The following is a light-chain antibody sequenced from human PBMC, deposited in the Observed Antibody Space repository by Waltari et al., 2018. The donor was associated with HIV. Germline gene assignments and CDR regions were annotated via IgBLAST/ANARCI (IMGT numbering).Light chain of an antibody. V-gene: IGKV2-28*01. J-gene: IGKJ2*02. Sequence: VVTPSPLSPPGTPGAAALNSCRSSRSLLHSDGYNYLDWYLQKPGQSPQLLIYLGSNRASGVPDRISGSGSGTEFTLKISRVGAEDVGLYYCMQALETPRTFGQGTKLEIK. CDR3: MQALETPRT. CDR2: LGS. CDR1: RSLLHSDGYNY.